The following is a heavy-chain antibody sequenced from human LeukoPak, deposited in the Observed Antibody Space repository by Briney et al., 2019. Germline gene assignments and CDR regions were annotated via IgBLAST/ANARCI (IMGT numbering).Heavy chain of an antibody. Sequence: SETLSLTCTVSGGSISSHYWSWIRQPPGQGLEWIGYIHYSGSTNYNPSLKSRVTISVDTSKNQFSLKPSSVTAADTAVYYCARRYCSGGSCYSALDYWGQGTLVTVSS. CDR1: GGSISSHY. J-gene: IGHJ4*02. CDR3: ARRYCSGGSCYSALDY. V-gene: IGHV4-59*11. D-gene: IGHD2-15*01. CDR2: IHYSGST.